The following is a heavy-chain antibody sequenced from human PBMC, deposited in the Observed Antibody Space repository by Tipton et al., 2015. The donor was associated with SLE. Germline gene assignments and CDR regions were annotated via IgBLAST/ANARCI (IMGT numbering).Heavy chain of an antibody. J-gene: IGHJ3*02. D-gene: IGHD2-2*03. CDR2: INHSGST. Sequence: GLVKPSETLSLTCAVYGGSFSGYYWSWIRQPPGKGLEWIGEINHSGSTNYNPSLKSRVTISADTSKNQFSLKLSSVTAADTAVYYCARGGYWAGAFDIWGQGTMVTVSS. V-gene: IGHV4-34*01. CDR3: ARGGYWAGAFDI. CDR1: GGSFSGYY.